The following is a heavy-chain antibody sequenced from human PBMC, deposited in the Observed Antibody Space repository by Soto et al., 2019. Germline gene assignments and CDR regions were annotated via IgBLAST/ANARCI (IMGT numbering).Heavy chain of an antibody. J-gene: IGHJ4*02. CDR2: FDPEDGET. CDR1: GYTLTELS. D-gene: IGHD3-3*01. CDR3: ATKPTHYDFCSGYYRYFDY. V-gene: IGHV1-24*01. Sequence: ASVKVSCKVSGYTLTELSMHWVRQAPGKGLEWMGGFDPEDGETIYAQKFQGRVTMTEDTSTDTAYMELSSLRSEDTAVYYCATKPTHYDFCSGYYRYFDYWGQGTLVTVSS.